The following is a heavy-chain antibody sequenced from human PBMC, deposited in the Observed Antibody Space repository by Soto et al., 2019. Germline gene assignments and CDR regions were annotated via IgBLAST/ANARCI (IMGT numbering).Heavy chain of an antibody. CDR1: GGSISGGDYY. CDR3: ARALIQLWPHYYYGMDV. J-gene: IGHJ6*02. D-gene: IGHD5-18*01. CDR2: IYYSGTT. V-gene: IGHV4-30-4*01. Sequence: SETLSLTCTVSGGSISGGDYYWSWIRQPPGKGLEWIGYIYYSGTTYYNPSLKSRVTISVDTSKNQFSLKVSSVTAADTAVYYCARALIQLWPHYYYGMDVWGQGTTVTVSS.